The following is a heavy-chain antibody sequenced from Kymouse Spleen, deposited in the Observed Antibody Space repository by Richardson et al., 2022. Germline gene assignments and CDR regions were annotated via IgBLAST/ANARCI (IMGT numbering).Heavy chain of an antibody. CDR2: IYSCGST. D-gene: IGHD3-3*01. Sequence: EVQLVESGGGLIQPGGSLRLSCAASGFTVSSNYMSWVRQAPGKGLEWVSVIYSCGSTYYADSVKGRFTISRDNSKNTLYLQMNSLRAEDTAVYYCARQTIFGVVEGMDVWGQGTTVTVSS. CDR1: GFTVSSNY. CDR3: ARQTIFGVVEGMDV. J-gene: IGHJ6*02. V-gene: IGHV3-66*03.